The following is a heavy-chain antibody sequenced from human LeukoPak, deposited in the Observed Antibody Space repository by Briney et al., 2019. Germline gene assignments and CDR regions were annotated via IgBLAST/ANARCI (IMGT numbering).Heavy chain of an antibody. D-gene: IGHD3-10*01. J-gene: IGHJ3*02. V-gene: IGHV4-30-2*01. CDR1: GGSISSGGYS. CDR3: ARIGDARITMVRGAQGAFDI. CDR2: IYHSGST. Sequence: SETLSLTCAVSGGSISSGGYSWRWIRQPPGKGLEWIGYIYHSGSTYYNPSLKSRVTISVDRSKNQFSLKLSSVTAADTAVYYCARIGDARITMVRGAQGAFDIWGQGTMVTVSS.